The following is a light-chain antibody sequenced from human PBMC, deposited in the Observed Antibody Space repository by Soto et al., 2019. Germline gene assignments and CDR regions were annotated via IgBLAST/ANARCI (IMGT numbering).Light chain of an antibody. CDR3: CSFARGSTLV. V-gene: IGLV2-23*01. J-gene: IGLJ3*02. Sequence: QSALTQPASVSGSPGQSITISCTGTSSDVGSYNLVSWYQQHPGNAPKLMIYEGSKRPSGVSNRFFGSKSGNTASLTISGLQAEDEADYYFCSFARGSTLVFGGGTKLTVL. CDR2: EGS. CDR1: SSDVGSYNL.